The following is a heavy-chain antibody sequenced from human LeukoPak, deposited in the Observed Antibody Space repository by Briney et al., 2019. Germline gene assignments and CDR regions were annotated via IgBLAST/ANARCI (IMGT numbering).Heavy chain of an antibody. V-gene: IGHV3-33*06. CDR1: GFTFSSYG. CDR3: AKDQWNPDY. J-gene: IGHJ4*02. CDR2: VWDDGSSQ. D-gene: IGHD6-19*01. Sequence: GRSLRLSCAASGFTFSSYGMHWVRQAPGKGLEWVAVVWDDGSSQNCADSVKGRFTISRDNSKNMLYLQMNSLRAEDTAVYYCAKDQWNPDYWGQGTLVSVSS.